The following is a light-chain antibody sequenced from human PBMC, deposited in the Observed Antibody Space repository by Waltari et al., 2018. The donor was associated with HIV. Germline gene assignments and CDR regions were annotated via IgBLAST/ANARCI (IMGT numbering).Light chain of an antibody. CDR1: QGVSKY. Sequence: DIQMTQSPSSLSASIGDRVTITCRASQGVSKYLAWYQQKPGKPPKLLIYAASTLQSGVPSRFSGSGSGTDFTLSISSLQPVDVATYYCQKYNSVPLTFGGGTKVEI. V-gene: IGKV1-27*01. J-gene: IGKJ4*01. CDR3: QKYNSVPLT. CDR2: AAS.